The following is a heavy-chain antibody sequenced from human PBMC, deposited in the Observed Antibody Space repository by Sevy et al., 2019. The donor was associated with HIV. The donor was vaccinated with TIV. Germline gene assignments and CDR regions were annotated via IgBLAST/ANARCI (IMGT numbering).Heavy chain of an antibody. CDR1: GGSTRGSTYL. D-gene: IGHD5-12*01. CDR2: IYYNGRT. J-gene: IGHJ4*02. Sequence: SETLSLTCNVSGGSTRGSTYLWGWIRQPPGKGLEWIGDIYYNGRTHYSPSLTSRVTISVDTSKNQFSLKLSSVTAADTAVYYCARKGEGYNQYYFDYWGQGILVTVSS. V-gene: IGHV4-39*01. CDR3: ARKGEGYNQYYFDY.